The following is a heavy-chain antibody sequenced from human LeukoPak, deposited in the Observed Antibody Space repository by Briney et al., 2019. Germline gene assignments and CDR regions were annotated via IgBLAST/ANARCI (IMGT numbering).Heavy chain of an antibody. CDR3: TTVAWNQLWSIDY. CDR1: GFTFSNAW. Sequence: AGGSLRLSCAASGFTFSNAWMSWVRQAPGKGLEWVGRIKSNTDGGTTDYAAPVKGRFTISRDDSKNTVYLQMNSLKTEDTAVYYCTTVAWNQLWSIDYWGQGTLATVSS. J-gene: IGHJ4*02. CDR2: IKSNTDGGTT. D-gene: IGHD5-18*01. V-gene: IGHV3-15*01.